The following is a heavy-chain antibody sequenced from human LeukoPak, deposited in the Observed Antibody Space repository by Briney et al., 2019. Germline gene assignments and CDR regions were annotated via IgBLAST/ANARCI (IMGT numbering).Heavy chain of an antibody. J-gene: IGHJ3*02. V-gene: IGHV4-59*08. CDR2: IYYSGST. CDR3: ARLATTVTTGSSHAFDI. D-gene: IGHD4-17*01. Sequence: SETLSLTCTVSGGSISSYYWSWIRQPPGKGLGWIGYIYYSGSTNYNPSLKSRVTISVDTSKNQFSLKLSSVTAAVTAVYYCARLATTVTTGSSHAFDIWGQGTMVTVSS. CDR1: GGSISSYY.